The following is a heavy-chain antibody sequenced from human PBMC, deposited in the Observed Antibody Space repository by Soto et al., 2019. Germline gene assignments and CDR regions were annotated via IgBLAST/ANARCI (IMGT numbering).Heavy chain of an antibody. V-gene: IGHV3-11*05. Sequence: QVQLVESGGGLVKPGGSLRLSCAASGFTFSDYYMIWIRQAPGKGLEWVSYIGRSNTYTNYADSVKGRFTISRDNAKNSLYLQMNSMRTEDTAVYYCARDADVLTGSDAFDIWGQGTMVTVSS. J-gene: IGHJ3*02. CDR2: IGRSNTYT. D-gene: IGHD3-9*01. CDR1: GFTFSDYY. CDR3: ARDADVLTGSDAFDI.